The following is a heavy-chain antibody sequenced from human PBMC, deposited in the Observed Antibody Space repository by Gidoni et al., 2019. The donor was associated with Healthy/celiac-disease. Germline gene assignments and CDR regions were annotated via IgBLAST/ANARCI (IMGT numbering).Heavy chain of an antibody. V-gene: IGHV3-30-3*01. D-gene: IGHD1-1*01. J-gene: IGHJ4*02. CDR1: GFTFSSYA. CDR3: ARVASGWDEREYYFDY. Sequence: QVQLVESGGGVVQPGRSLRLSCAASGFTFSSYAMHWVRQAPGKGLEWVAVISYDGSNKYYADSVKGRFTISRDNSKNTLYLQMNSLRAEDTAVYYCARVASGWDEREYYFDYWGQGTLVTVSS. CDR2: ISYDGSNK.